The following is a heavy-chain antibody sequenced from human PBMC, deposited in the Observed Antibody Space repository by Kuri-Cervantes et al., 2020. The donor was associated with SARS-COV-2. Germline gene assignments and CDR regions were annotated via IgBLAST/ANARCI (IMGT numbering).Heavy chain of an antibody. V-gene: IGHV1-2*06. CDR3: ARDAGYYDSSGYRYYFDH. CDR2: INPNSGGT. D-gene: IGHD3-22*01. J-gene: IGHJ4*02. Sequence: ASVKVSCKASGYTFTGYYMHWVRQAPGQGLEWMGRINPNSGGTNYAQKFQGRVTMTTDTSTSTAYMELRSLRSDDTAVYYCARDAGYYDSSGYRYYFDHWGQGTLVTVSS. CDR1: GYTFTGYY.